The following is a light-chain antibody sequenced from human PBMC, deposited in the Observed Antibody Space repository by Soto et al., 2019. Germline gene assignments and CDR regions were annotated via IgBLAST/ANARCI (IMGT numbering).Light chain of an antibody. CDR3: QQYGGSPMYT. Sequence: EIVLTQSPGTLSLSPGERATLSCRASQSLSSTFLAWYQQKPGQAPRLLIYAASIRATGIPDRFSGSGSGTDFTLTISRLEPEDVAIYYCQQYGGSPMYTFGQGTKLEIK. J-gene: IGKJ2*01. CDR2: AAS. CDR1: QSLSSTF. V-gene: IGKV3-20*01.